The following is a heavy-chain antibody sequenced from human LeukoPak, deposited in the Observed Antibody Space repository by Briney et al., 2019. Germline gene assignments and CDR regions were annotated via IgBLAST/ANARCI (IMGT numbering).Heavy chain of an antibody. CDR1: GFTFSSYS. CDR2: ISSSSSAM. CDR3: ARGSGNSFDY. V-gene: IGHV3-48*02. Sequence: GGSLRLSCAASGFTFSSYSVIWARQAPGKGLEWVSYISSSSSAMYYADSMKGRFTISRDNAKNSLYLQMNNLRDEDTAVYYCARGSGNSFDYWGQGALVTVSS. D-gene: IGHD3-10*01. J-gene: IGHJ4*02.